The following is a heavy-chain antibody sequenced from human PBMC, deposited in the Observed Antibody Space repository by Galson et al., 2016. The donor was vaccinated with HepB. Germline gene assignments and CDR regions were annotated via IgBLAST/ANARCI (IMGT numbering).Heavy chain of an antibody. D-gene: IGHD3-3*01. J-gene: IGHJ6*02. CDR1: GFTFSSYS. V-gene: IGHV3-48*02. CDR3: ASSPAYFWSGSYFSKYYYYGMDV. CDR2: ISSSSSTI. Sequence: SLRLSCAASGFTFSSYSMNWVRQAPGKGLEWVSYISSSSSTIYYADSVKGRFTISRDNAKNSLYLQMNSLRDEDTAVYYWASSPAYFWSGSYFSKYYYYGMDVWGQGTTVTVSS.